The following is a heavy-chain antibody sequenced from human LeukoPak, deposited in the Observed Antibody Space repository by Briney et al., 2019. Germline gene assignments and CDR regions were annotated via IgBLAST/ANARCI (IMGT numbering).Heavy chain of an antibody. CDR3: TRDLRAADTDYFDY. D-gene: IGHD6-25*01. J-gene: IGHJ4*02. CDR2: IRSKPYGGTA. V-gene: IGHV3-49*03. CDR1: GFSIGDYA. Sequence: GGSLRLSCTASGFSIGDYAMSWFRQAPGRGLEWVGFIRSKPYGGTAEYAASVKGRFTISRDDSKGIAYLQMNSLQTEDTAIYYCTRDLRAADTDYFDYWGQGTLVTVSS.